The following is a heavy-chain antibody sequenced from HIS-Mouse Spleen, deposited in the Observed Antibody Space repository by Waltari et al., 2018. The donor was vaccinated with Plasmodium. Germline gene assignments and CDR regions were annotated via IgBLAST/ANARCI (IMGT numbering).Heavy chain of an antibody. J-gene: IGHJ3*02. D-gene: IGHD1-1*01. CDR1: GFPFSSYD. Sequence: EVQLVESGGGLVQPGGSLRLPCAASGFPFSSYDMHWVRQAKGKGLEWVSAIGTAGDTYYPGSVKGRFTISRENAKNSLYLQMNSLRAGDTAVYYCARGRWNHAFDIWGQGTMVTVSS. V-gene: IGHV3-13*01. CDR2: IGTAGDT. CDR3: ARGRWNHAFDI.